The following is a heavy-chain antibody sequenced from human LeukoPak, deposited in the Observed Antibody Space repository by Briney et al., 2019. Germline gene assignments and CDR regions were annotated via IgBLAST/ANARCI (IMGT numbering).Heavy chain of an antibody. Sequence: ASVKVSCKASGGTFSSYAITWVRQAPGQGLEWMGGIIPIFGTANYAQKFQGRVTITTDESTSTAYMELSSLRSEDTAVYYCASEVVVPAANWYFDLWGRGTLVTVSS. CDR2: IIPIFGTA. D-gene: IGHD2-2*01. V-gene: IGHV1-69*05. CDR3: ASEVVVPAANWYFDL. CDR1: GGTFSSYA. J-gene: IGHJ2*01.